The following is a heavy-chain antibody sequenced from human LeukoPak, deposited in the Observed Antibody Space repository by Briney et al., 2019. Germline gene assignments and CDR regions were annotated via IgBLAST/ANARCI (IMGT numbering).Heavy chain of an antibody. CDR3: ARDAGYSGYDAMYYFDY. J-gene: IGHJ4*02. Sequence: SVKVSCKASGGTFSSYAISWVRQAPGQGLEWMGGIIPIFGTANYAQKFQGRVTVTADESTSTAYMELSSLRSEDTAVYYCARDAGYSGYDAMYYFDYWGQGTLVTVSS. CDR1: GGTFSSYA. CDR2: IIPIFGTA. V-gene: IGHV1-69*13. D-gene: IGHD5-12*01.